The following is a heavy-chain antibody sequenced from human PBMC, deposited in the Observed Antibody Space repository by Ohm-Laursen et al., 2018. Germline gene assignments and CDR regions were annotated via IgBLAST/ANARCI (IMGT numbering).Heavy chain of an antibody. Sequence: SLRLSCAAFGFTFKSYGMHWVRQPPSKGLEWLAIISYDGSNTNYADSVKGRFTISRDNPENTLYLQMNSLRAEDTAVYYCAKDFRTGINWNYGGHFGYWGQGTLVTVSS. CDR3: AKDFRTGINWNYGGHFGY. V-gene: IGHV3-30*18. D-gene: IGHD1-7*01. J-gene: IGHJ4*02. CDR2: ISYDGSNT. CDR1: GFTFKSYG.